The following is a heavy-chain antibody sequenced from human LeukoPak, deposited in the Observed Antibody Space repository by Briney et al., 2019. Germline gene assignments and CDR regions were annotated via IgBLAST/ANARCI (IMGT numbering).Heavy chain of an antibody. Sequence: PGGSLRLSCAASGFTFSNYWMSGVRQAPGKGLEWVANIKPDGSEKYYVDSVKGRFSISRDNVRNALYLQMNSLRVGDTALYYCARGDFWSGDYTDAFDVWGQGTMVTVSS. D-gene: IGHD3-3*01. CDR2: IKPDGSEK. J-gene: IGHJ3*01. V-gene: IGHV3-7*04. CDR1: GFTFSNYW. CDR3: ARGDFWSGDYTDAFDV.